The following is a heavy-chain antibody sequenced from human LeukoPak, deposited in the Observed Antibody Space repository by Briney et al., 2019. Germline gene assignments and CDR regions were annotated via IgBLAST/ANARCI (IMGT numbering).Heavy chain of an antibody. CDR2: IKEDGGEK. D-gene: IGHD1-1*01. CDR1: GFTFSRYW. CDR3: VTTRGFDY. J-gene: IGHJ4*02. V-gene: IGHV3-7*03. Sequence: PGGSLRLSCAASGFTFSRYWMSWVRQTPGKGLEWVANIKEDGGEKYYVDSVKGRFTISRDNAKSSLFLQMNSLRTEDTAVYYCVTTRGFDYWGQGTLVTVSS.